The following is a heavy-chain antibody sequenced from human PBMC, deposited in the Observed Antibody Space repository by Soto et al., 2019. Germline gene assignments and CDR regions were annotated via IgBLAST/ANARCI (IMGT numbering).Heavy chain of an antibody. CDR1: GYTLTELS. V-gene: IGHV1-24*01. J-gene: IGHJ4*02. Sequence: WASVKVSCKVSGYTLTELSMHWVRQAPGKGLEWMGGFDPEDGETIYAQKFQGRVTMTEDTSTDTAYMEPSSLRSEDTAVYYCATHVSLYYDILTGYFDYWGQGTLVTVS. D-gene: IGHD3-9*01. CDR3: ATHVSLYYDILTGYFDY. CDR2: FDPEDGET.